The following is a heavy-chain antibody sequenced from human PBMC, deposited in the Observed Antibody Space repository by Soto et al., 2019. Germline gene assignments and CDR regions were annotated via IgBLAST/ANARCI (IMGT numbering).Heavy chain of an antibody. CDR3: ARGLYDLLTGLHY. CDR2: INPNSGGT. J-gene: IGHJ4*02. Sequence: QVQLVQSGADVKKPGASVKVSCKASGYTFTDYYIHWVRQAPGQGLEWMGWINPNSGGTNYAQRFHGRVTLTRDTSISTAYMEVSRLRSDDTAVYYCARGLYDLLTGLHYWGQGALVTVSS. V-gene: IGHV1-2*02. D-gene: IGHD3-9*01. CDR1: GYTFTDYY.